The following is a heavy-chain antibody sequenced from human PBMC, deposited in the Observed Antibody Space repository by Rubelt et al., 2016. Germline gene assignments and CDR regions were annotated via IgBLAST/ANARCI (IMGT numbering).Heavy chain of an antibody. J-gene: IGHJ6*02. CDR1: GGSFSGYY. CDR3: ARGGAVAPAYGMDV. Sequence: QVQLQQWGAGLLKPSETLSLTCAVYGGSFSGYYWSWIRQPPGKGLEWIGEINHSGSTNYNPSLKRRVTISVDTTKNQFSRKLSSVTAADTAVYYCARGGAVAPAYGMDVWGQGTTVTVSS. V-gene: IGHV4-34*01. D-gene: IGHD6-19*01. CDR2: INHSGST.